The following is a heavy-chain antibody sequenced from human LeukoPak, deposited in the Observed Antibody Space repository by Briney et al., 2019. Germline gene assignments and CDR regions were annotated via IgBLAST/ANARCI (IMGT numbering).Heavy chain of an antibody. Sequence: GASVKVSCKASGYTFTGYYMHWVRQAPGQGLEWMGWINPNSGGTNYAQKFQGRVTMTRDTSISTAYMELSRLRSDDTAVYYCASGDVYGGKRGFDDAFDIWGQGTMVTVSS. CDR2: INPNSGGT. V-gene: IGHV1-2*02. CDR3: ASGDVYGGKRGFDDAFDI. D-gene: IGHD4-23*01. CDR1: GYTFTGYY. J-gene: IGHJ3*02.